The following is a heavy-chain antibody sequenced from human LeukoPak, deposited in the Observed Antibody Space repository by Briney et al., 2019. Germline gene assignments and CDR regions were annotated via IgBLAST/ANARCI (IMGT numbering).Heavy chain of an antibody. CDR1: GFTFSSNY. CDR3: ATLGYCSGGSCNSGNYYYYGMDV. D-gene: IGHD2-15*01. J-gene: IGHJ6*02. Sequence: PGGSLRLSCAASGFTFSSNYMSWVRQAPGKGLEWVSVIYSGGSTYYADSLKGRFTISRDNSKNTAFLQTNSLRAEDTAVYYCATLGYCSGGSCNSGNYYYYGMDVWGQGTRVTVSS. V-gene: IGHV3-53*01. CDR2: IYSGGST.